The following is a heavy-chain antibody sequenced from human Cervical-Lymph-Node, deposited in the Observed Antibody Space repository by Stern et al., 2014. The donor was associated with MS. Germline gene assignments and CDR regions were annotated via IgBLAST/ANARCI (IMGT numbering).Heavy chain of an antibody. CDR1: GGFISTYF. J-gene: IGHJ5*02. D-gene: IGHD1-1*01. CDR2: VYFNGST. V-gene: IGHV4-59*01. Sequence: QVQLQESGPGLVKPSETLSLTCSVSGGFISTYFWTWIRQPPGKGLEWIGYVYFNGSTTYNPSLKSRVTISVDTSKNQFSLNLKSVTAADTAVYYCARALRQRYSWFDPWGQGTRVTVSS. CDR3: ARALRQRYSWFDP.